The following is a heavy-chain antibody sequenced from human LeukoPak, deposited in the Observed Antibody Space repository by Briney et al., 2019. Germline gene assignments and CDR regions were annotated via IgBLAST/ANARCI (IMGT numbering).Heavy chain of an antibody. CDR1: GYTFTSYY. J-gene: IGHJ2*01. D-gene: IGHD3-10*01. CDR3: ARGWLLFGELNFDL. CDR2: INPSGGST. Sequence: ASVKVSCKASGYTFTSYYIHWVRQAPGQGLEWMGLINPSGGSTNYAQKFQGRVTMTRDTSISTAYMELSRLRSDDTAVYYCARGWLLFGELNFDLWGRGTLVTVSS. V-gene: IGHV1-2*02.